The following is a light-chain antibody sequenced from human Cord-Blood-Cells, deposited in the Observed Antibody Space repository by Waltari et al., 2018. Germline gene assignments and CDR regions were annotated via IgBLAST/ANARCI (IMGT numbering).Light chain of an antibody. Sequence: DIVMTQSLDSLAVSLGERATINCKSSQSVLYSSNNKNYLAWYQQKPGQPPKLLIYWASTRESGVPARFSGSGSGTDFTLTISSLQAEDVSVYYCQQYYSTPLTFGGGTKVEIK. CDR1: QSVLYSSNNKNY. CDR2: WAS. J-gene: IGKJ4*01. CDR3: QQYYSTPLT. V-gene: IGKV4-1*01.